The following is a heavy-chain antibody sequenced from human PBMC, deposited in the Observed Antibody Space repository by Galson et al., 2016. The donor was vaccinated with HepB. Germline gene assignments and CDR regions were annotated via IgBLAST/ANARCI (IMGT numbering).Heavy chain of an antibody. V-gene: IGHV6-1*01. CDR1: GDSVSSNSAA. CDR2: TYYRSKWHN. J-gene: IGHJ6*03. Sequence: CAISGDSVSSNSAAWNWIRQSPSRGLEWLGRTYYRSKWHNDYGVSVKSRITINPDTSKNQISLQLNSVTPEDTAVYYCARDIAVAGTNFYYYMDVWGKGTTVTVSS. CDR3: ARDIAVAGTNFYYYMDV. D-gene: IGHD6-19*01.